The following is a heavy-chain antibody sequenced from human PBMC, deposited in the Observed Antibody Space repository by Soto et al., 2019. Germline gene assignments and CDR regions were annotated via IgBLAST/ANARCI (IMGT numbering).Heavy chain of an antibody. CDR3: SRDVVVGAKALNY. CDR2: IYYSGST. J-gene: IGHJ4*02. V-gene: IGHV4-30-4*01. Sequence: PSETLSLTCTVSGGSISSGDYYWIWIRQPPGKGLEWIGYIYYSGSTYYNPSLKSRVTISVDTSKNQFSLKLSSVTAADTAVYFCSRDVVVGAKALNYWGQGALVTVSS. CDR1: GGSISSGDYY. D-gene: IGHD2-15*01.